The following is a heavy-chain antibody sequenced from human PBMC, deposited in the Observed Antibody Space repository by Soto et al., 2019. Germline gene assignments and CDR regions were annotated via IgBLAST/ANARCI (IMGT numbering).Heavy chain of an antibody. CDR2: ISSDGSRT. D-gene: IGHD3-3*01. Sequence: PGGSLRLSCLASGFTFTTSAMHWVRQAPGKGLEWVSRISSDGSRTSYADSVKGRFTISRDNAKNTLYLQMNSLRAEDTAVYYCARAKDFWSGYYTDYWGQGTLVTVSS. V-gene: IGHV3-74*01. CDR1: GFTFTTSA. CDR3: ARAKDFWSGYYTDY. J-gene: IGHJ4*02.